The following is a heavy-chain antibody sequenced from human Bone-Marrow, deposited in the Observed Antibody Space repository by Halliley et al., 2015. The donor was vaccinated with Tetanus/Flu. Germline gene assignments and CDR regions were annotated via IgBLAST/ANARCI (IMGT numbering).Heavy chain of an antibody. J-gene: IGHJ6*02. CDR2: INHSGTT. V-gene: IGHV4-34*01. CDR1: GGSFSDYY. Sequence: TLSLTCAVYGGSFSDYYWTWIRQPPGKGLEWIGEINHSGTTSYNPSLKSRVSLSVDTSKNQFSLKLSSVTAADTAIYFCARGYDRLLFIQRYFQGLDVWGQGTTVTVSS. CDR3: ARGYDRLLFIQRYFQGLDV. D-gene: IGHD5-18*01.